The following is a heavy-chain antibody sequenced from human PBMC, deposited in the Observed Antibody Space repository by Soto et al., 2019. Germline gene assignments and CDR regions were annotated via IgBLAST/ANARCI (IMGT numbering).Heavy chain of an antibody. CDR1: GYSFTSYW. D-gene: IGHD3-22*01. CDR3: ARRRYYDSSGYYSDYFDY. J-gene: IGHJ4*02. Sequence: PXDSLTISCKGSGYSFTSYWIGLVRQMPGKGLEWMGIIYPGDSDTRYSPSFQGQVTISADKSISTAYLQWSSLKASDTAMYYCARRRYYDSSGYYSDYFDYWGQGTLVTVSS. V-gene: IGHV5-51*01. CDR2: IYPGDSDT.